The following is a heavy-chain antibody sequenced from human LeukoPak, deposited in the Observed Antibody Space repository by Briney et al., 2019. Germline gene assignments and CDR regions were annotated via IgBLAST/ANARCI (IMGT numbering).Heavy chain of an antibody. V-gene: IGHV4-30-4*01. CDR2: MYYSGST. J-gene: IGHJ5*02. Sequence: SETLSLTCTVSGGSVTSGDYYWSWIRQPPGKGLEWIAYMYYSGSTYYNPSLKSRVTMSADTSKNQLSLKLRSVTAADTAVYYCAGPYYYDSRIDPWGQGILVTVSS. CDR3: AGPYYYDSRIDP. D-gene: IGHD3-22*01. CDR1: GGSVTSGDYY.